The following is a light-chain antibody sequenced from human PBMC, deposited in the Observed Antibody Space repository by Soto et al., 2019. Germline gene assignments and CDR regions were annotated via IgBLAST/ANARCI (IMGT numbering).Light chain of an antibody. J-gene: IGKJ2*01. Sequence: EIVMTQSPLSLPVTPGEPASISCRSSQSLLHSNGYNYLDWYLQKPGQSPQLLSYLGSNRASGVPERFSGRGSGTDFTLKISRVEAEDVGVYYCMQALQTPYTFGQGTKLEIK. CDR1: QSLLHSNGYNY. CDR2: LGS. V-gene: IGKV2-28*01. CDR3: MQALQTPYT.